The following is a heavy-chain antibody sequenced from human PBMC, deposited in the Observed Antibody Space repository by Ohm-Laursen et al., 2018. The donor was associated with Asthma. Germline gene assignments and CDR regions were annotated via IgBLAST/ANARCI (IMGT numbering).Heavy chain of an antibody. CDR2: ISRDITTI. Sequence: SLRLSCAASGFPFSLYAMDWVRQAPGKGLEWLSYISRDITTIYYADSVKGRFTISRDNAKNSLYLQMNSLRAEDTALYYCVKDIKVTSGYKYPYYYYYGMDVWGQGTTVTVSS. CDR3: VKDIKVTSGYKYPYYYYYGMDV. J-gene: IGHJ6*02. CDR1: GFPFSLYA. D-gene: IGHD5-12*01. V-gene: IGHV3-48*04.